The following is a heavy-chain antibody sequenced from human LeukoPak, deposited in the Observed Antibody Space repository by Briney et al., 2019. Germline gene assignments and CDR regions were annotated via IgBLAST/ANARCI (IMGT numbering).Heavy chain of an antibody. V-gene: IGHV4-61*02. D-gene: IGHD6-19*01. CDR1: GGSISIGSYY. J-gene: IGHJ4*02. CDR3: ARDLSGIAVAGTGH. Sequence: SETLSLTCTVSGGSISIGSYYWSWIRQPAGKGLEWIGRIYTSGSTNYNPSLKSRVTISVDTSKNQFSLKLSSVTAADTAVYYCARDLSGIAVAGTGHWGQGTLVTVSS. CDR2: IYTSGST.